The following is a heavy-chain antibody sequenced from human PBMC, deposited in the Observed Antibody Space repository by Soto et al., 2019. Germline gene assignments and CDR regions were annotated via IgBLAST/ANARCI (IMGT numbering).Heavy chain of an antibody. V-gene: IGHV4-4*07. D-gene: IGHD2-2*01. J-gene: IGHJ6*02. CDR3: ARERVVARGRPGTDV. CDR2: FNTDGTS. CDR1: GASVSSYY. Sequence: SETLSLTCAVSGASVSSYYWSWIRQPAGKGLEWIGRFNTDGTSNYNPSLRSRVTMSVDTSKNQFSLKLTSLTAADTATYYCARERVVARGRPGTDVWGQGARVTVSS.